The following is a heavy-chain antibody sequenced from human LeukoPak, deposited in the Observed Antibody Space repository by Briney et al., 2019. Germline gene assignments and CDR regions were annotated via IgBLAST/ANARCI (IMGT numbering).Heavy chain of an antibody. Sequence: GGSLRLSCAASGFTFSTHAMTWVRQAPGKGLEWVSVISGTGDRTHYADSVKGRFTISRDNSKNTLYLQMNSLRAEDTAVYYCARGLNCGGDCYSRKFYFDYWGQGSLVTVSS. CDR1: GFTFSTHA. J-gene: IGHJ4*02. CDR3: ARGLNCGGDCYSRKFYFDY. CDR2: ISGTGDRT. D-gene: IGHD2-21*02. V-gene: IGHV3-23*01.